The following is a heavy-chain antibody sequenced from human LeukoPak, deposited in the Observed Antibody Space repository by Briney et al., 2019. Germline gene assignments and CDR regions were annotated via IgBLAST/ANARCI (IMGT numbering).Heavy chain of an antibody. D-gene: IGHD3-10*01. CDR2: IYTSGST. V-gene: IGHV4-4*07. J-gene: IGHJ4*02. CDR1: GGSISSYY. CDR3: VGGASSWFGDIDY. Sequence: PSETLSLTCTVSGGSISSYYWSWIRQPAGKGLEWIGRIYTSGSTNYNPSLKSRVTISIDTSKNQFSLKLSSVTASDTAVYCCVGGASSWFGDIDYWGQGTLVTVSS.